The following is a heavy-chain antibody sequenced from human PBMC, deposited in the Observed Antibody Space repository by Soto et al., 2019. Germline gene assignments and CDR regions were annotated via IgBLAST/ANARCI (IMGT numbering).Heavy chain of an antibody. D-gene: IGHD3-10*01. CDR1: GGSFSGYY. V-gene: IGHV4-34*01. CDR2: INHSGST. J-gene: IGHJ4*02. CDR3: ARSLIPVRGNSDFDY. Sequence: QVQLQQWGAGLLKPSETLSLTCAVYGGSFSGYYWSWIRQPPGKGLEWIGEINHSGSTNYNPSLKSRVTISVDTSKNQFSLKLSSVTAAETAVYYCARSLIPVRGNSDFDYWGQGTLVTVSS.